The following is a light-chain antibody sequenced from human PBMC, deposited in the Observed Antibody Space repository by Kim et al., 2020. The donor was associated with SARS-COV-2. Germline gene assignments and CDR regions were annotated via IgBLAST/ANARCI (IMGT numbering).Light chain of an antibody. CDR2: NFS. V-gene: IGKV2-30*02. J-gene: IGKJ5*01. CDR1: QILVHIDGNTY. CDR3: MPGTHWPFT. Sequence: PATSACRSSQILVHIDGNTYLNWFQQRPGQSPRRIIYNFSMRDPGVPDRFSGSGSGTDFTLRISRVEAEDVGVYYCMPGTHWPFTFGQGTRLEIK.